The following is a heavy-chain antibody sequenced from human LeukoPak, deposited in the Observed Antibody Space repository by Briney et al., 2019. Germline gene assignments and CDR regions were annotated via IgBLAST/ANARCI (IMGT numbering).Heavy chain of an antibody. J-gene: IGHJ4*02. CDR3: ARDWDTERIITDY. D-gene: IGHD2/OR15-2a*01. Sequence: ASVKVSCKSSGYTFTRYGISWVRQAPGQGLEWMGWITPDKGKTEYAQKFQGRVTMTTDTSTSTGYMELRNLRSDDTAVYYCARDWDTERIITDYWGQGTLVTVSS. V-gene: IGHV1-18*01. CDR2: ITPDKGKT. CDR1: GYTFTRYG.